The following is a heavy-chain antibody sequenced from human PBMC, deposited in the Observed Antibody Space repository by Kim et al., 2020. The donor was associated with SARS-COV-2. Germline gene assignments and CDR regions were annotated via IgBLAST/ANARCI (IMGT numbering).Heavy chain of an antibody. J-gene: IGHJ5*02. Sequence: GGSLRLSCSASGFIFSDYYLSWIRQAPGKGLEWVSYITSSGSAMYYADSVKGRFTISRDNAKNSLYLQMNSLRGEDTAVYYCAREGDEANRNHAWFDLWGQGTLVTVSS. V-gene: IGHV3-11*01. D-gene: IGHD1-1*01. CDR2: ITSSGSAM. CDR3: AREGDEANRNHAWFDL. CDR1: GFIFSDYY.